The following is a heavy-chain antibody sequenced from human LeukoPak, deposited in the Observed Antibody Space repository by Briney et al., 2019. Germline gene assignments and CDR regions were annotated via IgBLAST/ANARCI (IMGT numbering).Heavy chain of an antibody. J-gene: IGHJ4*02. Sequence: GGSLRLSCTASGFPFIEYSMNWVRQAPGKGLEWISYIGIDSGNTKYADSVRGRFTISADKAKNSLYLQMNSLRVEDTAVYYCARDHNYAFDDWGQGTLVSVAS. CDR3: ARDHNYAFDD. D-gene: IGHD1-1*01. CDR2: IGIDSGNT. CDR1: GFPFIEYS. V-gene: IGHV3-48*01.